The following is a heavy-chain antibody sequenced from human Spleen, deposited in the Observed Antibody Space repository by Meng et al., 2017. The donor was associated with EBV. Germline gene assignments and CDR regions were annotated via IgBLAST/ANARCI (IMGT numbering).Heavy chain of an antibody. CDR2: TWCHGGYN. D-gene: IGHD1-14*01. V-gene: IGHV3-30*02. CDR3: AKDLSGRFDP. J-gene: IGHJ5*02. CDR1: FGTYD. Sequence: FGTYDMRWVRQAPGKGLEGVSSTWCHGGYNFYVDSVKGRLTISRDNSKNTLYLQMNSLKIEDTAVYYCAKDLSGRFDPWGQGTLVTVSS.